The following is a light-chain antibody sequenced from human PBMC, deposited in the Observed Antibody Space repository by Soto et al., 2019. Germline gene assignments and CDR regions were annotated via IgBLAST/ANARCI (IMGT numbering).Light chain of an antibody. CDR3: QQSYSNLYT. CDR2: AAI. Sequence: DIQMTQSPSSLSASIEDRVTITCRASQSITTYLNWYQQKPGKAPNLLIHAAITLQSGVPSRFTGSGSGTDFTLTISSLQPQDFATYYGQQSYSNLYTLGQGTKLEI. CDR1: QSITTY. J-gene: IGKJ2*01. V-gene: IGKV1-39*01.